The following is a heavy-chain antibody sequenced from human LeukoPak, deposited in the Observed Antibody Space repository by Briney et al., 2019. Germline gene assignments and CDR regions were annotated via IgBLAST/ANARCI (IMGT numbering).Heavy chain of an antibody. CDR1: GGSISSYY. CDR2: SSYSGSS. J-gene: IGHJ4*02. V-gene: IGHV4-59*01. D-gene: IGHD6-13*01. Sequence: SETLSLTCTVSGGSISSYYWSWIRQPPGKGLEWISYSSYSGSSNYNPSLKSRVTISVDTSKTQFSLYLNSVTAADTAVYYCARSDTHHIHSSSWHFDYWGQGTLVTVSS. CDR3: ARSDTHHIHSSSWHFDY.